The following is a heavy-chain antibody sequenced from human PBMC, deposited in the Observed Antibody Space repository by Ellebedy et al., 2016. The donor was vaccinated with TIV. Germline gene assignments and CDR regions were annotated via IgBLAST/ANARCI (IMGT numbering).Heavy chain of an antibody. CDR3: ARDRSGTYFAHDY. CDR1: GGSISSYF. V-gene: IGHV4-59*01. D-gene: IGHD1-26*01. J-gene: IGHJ4*02. CDR2: ISCTGST. Sequence: SETLSLTCTVSGGSISSYFWNWIRQPPGKGLEWIGYISCTGSTNYNPSLESRVTISVDTSKNQVSLKLKSVTTADTAIYYCARDRSGTYFAHDYWGQGTLVSVSS.